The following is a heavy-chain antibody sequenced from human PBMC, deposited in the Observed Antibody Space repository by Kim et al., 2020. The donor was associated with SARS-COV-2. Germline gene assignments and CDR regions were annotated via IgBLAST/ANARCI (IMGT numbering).Heavy chain of an antibody. CDR1: GFAFSDYY. Sequence: GGSLRLSCAASGFAFSDYYMSWFRQVPGKGLELVAYISSTSSLTKYANSVKGRFTISRDNGKRSLYLQMDSLRADDTAVYYCARDGGGSRDWRDAYWGQGASVTVSS. CDR3: ARDGGGSRDWRDAY. V-gene: IGHV3-11*06. D-gene: IGHD6-19*01. J-gene: IGHJ4*02. CDR2: ISSTSSLT.